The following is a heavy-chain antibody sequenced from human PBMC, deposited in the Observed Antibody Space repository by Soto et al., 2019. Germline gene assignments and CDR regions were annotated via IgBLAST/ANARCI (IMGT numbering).Heavy chain of an antibody. V-gene: IGHV6-1*01. Sequence: SQTLSLTCAISGDSVSSNSAAWNWIRQSPSRGLEWLGRTYYRSKWYNDYAVSVKSRITINPDTSKNQFSLQLNSVTPEDTAVYYCAGASYYYDSSGYQGGYYYYGMDVWGQGTTVTVSS. CDR2: TYYRSKWYN. D-gene: IGHD3-22*01. CDR1: GDSVSSNSAA. J-gene: IGHJ6*02. CDR3: AGASYYYDSSGYQGGYYYYGMDV.